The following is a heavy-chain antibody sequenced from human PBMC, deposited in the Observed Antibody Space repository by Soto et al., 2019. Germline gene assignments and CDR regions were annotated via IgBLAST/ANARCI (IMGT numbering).Heavy chain of an antibody. CDR1: GYTFTGYY. CDR2: INPNSGGT. V-gene: IGHV1-2*04. J-gene: IGHJ4*02. D-gene: IGHD5-18*01. Sequence: ASVKVSCKASGYTFTGYYMHWVRQAPGQGLEWMGWINPNSGGTNFAQKFQGWVTMTRDSSISTADMDPVDTATYFCAHRGYMYGNWDHGYFDYWGQGTLVTVSS. CDR3: MYGNWDHGYFDY.